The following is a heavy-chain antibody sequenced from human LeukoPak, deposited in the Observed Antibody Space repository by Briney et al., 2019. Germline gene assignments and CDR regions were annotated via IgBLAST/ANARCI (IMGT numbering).Heavy chain of an antibody. V-gene: IGHV3-66*01. Sequence: GGSLRLSCAGSGFTVSSNYMSWVRQAPGKGLEWVSVIYSGDNTYYADSVQGRFTISRDNAKNTLYLHMNSLRADDTAVYYCARGGSCSGGNCKYTRKEIGYWGQGTLVTVSS. CDR3: ARGGSCSGGNCKYTRKEIGY. D-gene: IGHD2-15*01. J-gene: IGHJ4*02. CDR1: GFTVSSNY. CDR2: IYSGDNT.